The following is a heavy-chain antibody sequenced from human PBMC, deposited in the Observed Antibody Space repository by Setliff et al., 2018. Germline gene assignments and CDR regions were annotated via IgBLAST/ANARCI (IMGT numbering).Heavy chain of an antibody. Sequence: PSETLSLTCAVSYYSISSGYYWGWIRQPPGKGLEWIGNIYYTGSPSYSPSLRSRGTISVDTSKNKFSLSLSSVTAADTAVYYCARGGYNGYAVFDDWGQGALVTVSS. CDR2: IYYTGSP. CDR3: ARGGYNGYAVFDD. D-gene: IGHD5-12*01. J-gene: IGHJ4*02. V-gene: IGHV4-38-2*01. CDR1: YYSISSGYY.